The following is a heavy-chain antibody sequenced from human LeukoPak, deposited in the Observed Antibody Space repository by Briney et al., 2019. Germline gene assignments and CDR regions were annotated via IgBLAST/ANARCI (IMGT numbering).Heavy chain of an antibody. V-gene: IGHV4-59*01. D-gene: IGHD6-13*01. CDR3: ARHSSSWYNWFDP. Sequence: SETLSLTCTVSGGSISSYYWSWIRQPPGKGLEWIGYIYYSGSANYNPSLKSRVTISVDTSKNQFSLKLSSVTAADMAVYYCARHSSSWYNWFDPWGQGTLVTVSS. CDR1: GGSISSYY. J-gene: IGHJ5*02. CDR2: IYYSGSA.